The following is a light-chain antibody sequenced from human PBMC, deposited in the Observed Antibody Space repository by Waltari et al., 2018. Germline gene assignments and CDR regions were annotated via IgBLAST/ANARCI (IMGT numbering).Light chain of an antibody. CDR2: QDS. V-gene: IGLV3-1*01. J-gene: IGLJ2*01. Sequence: SYELTQPPSVSVSPGQTASITCSGDKLGAKYACWYQQKPGQSPGLVIYQDSKRPSGIPERFSGSNSGNTATLTISGTQAMDEADYYCQAWDSSTGVFGGGTKLTVL. CDR3: QAWDSSTGV. CDR1: KLGAKY.